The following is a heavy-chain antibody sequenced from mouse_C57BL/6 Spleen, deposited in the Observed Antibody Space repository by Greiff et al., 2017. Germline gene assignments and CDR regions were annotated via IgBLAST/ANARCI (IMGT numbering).Heavy chain of an antibody. CDR2: IYPGSGNT. J-gene: IGHJ2*01. V-gene: IGHV1-66*01. CDR3: ARFLITAVAPFDY. D-gene: IGHD1-1*01. Sequence: QVQLQQSGPELVKPGASVKISCKASGYSFTSYYIHWVKQRPGQGLEWIGWIYPGSGNTKYNEKFKGKATLTADTSSSTAYMQLSSLTSEDSAVYDCARFLITAVAPFDYWGQGTTLTVSS. CDR1: GYSFTSYY.